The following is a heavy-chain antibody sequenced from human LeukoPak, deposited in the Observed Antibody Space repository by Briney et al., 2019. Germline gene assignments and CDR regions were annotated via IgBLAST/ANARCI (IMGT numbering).Heavy chain of an antibody. J-gene: IGHJ4*02. CDR3: ARVRGEQQLVPSSDY. D-gene: IGHD6-13*01. CDR1: GYTFTGYY. V-gene: IGHV1-2*02. Sequence: ASVKVSCKASGYTFTGYYMHWVRQAPGQGLEWMGWINPNSGGTNYAQKFQGRVTMTRDTSISTAYMELSRLRSDDTAVYYCARVRGEQQLVPSSDYWGQGTLVTVSS. CDR2: INPNSGGT.